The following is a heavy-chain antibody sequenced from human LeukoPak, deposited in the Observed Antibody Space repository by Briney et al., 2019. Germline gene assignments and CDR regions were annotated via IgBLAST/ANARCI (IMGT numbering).Heavy chain of an antibody. CDR1: GFTFSSYA. CDR2: IGGSGGST. Sequence: PGGSLRLSCAASGFTFSSYAMSWVRQAPGKGLEWVSAIGGSGGSTYYADSVKGRFTISRDNSKNTLYLQMNSLRAEDTAVYYCAKDNNYYDSSGSPLGYWGQGTLVTVSS. CDR3: AKDNNYYDSSGSPLGY. V-gene: IGHV3-23*01. J-gene: IGHJ4*02. D-gene: IGHD3-22*01.